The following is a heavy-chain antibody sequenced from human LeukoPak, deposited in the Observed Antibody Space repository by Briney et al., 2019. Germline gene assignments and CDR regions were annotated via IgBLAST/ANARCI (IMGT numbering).Heavy chain of an antibody. V-gene: IGHV4-59*02. CDR3: ASRKLGNDY. D-gene: IGHD7-27*01. Sequence: SETLSLTCTISGGSVSDYYWSWIRQYPGKGLEWIGYIYYTGSTSYNPSLKSRVTISADTSKNEFPLKLNSVTAADTAVYYCASRKLGNDYWGQGTLVTVSS. J-gene: IGHJ4*02. CDR2: IYYTGST. CDR1: GGSVSDYY.